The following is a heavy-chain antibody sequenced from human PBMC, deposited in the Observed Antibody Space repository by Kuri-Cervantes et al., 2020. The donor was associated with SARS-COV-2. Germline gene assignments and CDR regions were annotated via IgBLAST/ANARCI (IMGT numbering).Heavy chain of an antibody. D-gene: IGHD3-10*01. J-gene: IGHJ4*01. CDR1: GFTFSRYH. Sequence: LSLTCAASGFTFSRYHMHWVRQAPGKGLEWVTVIWNDGSNKYYGNSVKGRFTISRDNSKNTLYLQMNSLRAEDTAVYYCATDRVRVVTHNFDYWGHGTLVTVSS. CDR3: ATDRVRVVTHNFDY. V-gene: IGHV3-33*01. CDR2: IWNDGSNK.